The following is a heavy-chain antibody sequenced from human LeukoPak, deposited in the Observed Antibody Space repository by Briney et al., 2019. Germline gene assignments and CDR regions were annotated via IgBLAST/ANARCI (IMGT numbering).Heavy chain of an antibody. V-gene: IGHV4-59*01. Sequence: SETLSLTCTVSGGSISSYYWSWIRQPPWKGLEWIGYIYYSGSTNYNPSLKSRVTISVDTSKNQFSLKLSSVTAADTAVYYCARGRLELGGRLPFFDYWGQGTLVTVSS. CDR3: ARGRLELGGRLPFFDY. CDR1: GGSISSYY. CDR2: IYYSGST. D-gene: IGHD3-16*01. J-gene: IGHJ4*02.